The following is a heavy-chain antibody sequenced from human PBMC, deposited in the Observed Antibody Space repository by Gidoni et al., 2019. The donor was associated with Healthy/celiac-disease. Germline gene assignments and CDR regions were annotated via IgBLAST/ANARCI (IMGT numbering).Heavy chain of an antibody. V-gene: IGHV3-23*01. CDR3: AKGTFEQLVSGLLDY. J-gene: IGHJ4*02. Sequence: EVQLLESGGGLVQPGGFLRRSCAAFGFTFSSYAMSWVRQAPGKGREWVSAISGSGGSTYYADSVKGRFTISRDNSKNTLYLQMTSLRAEDTAVYYCAKGTFEQLVSGLLDYWGQGTLVTVSS. CDR1: GFTFSSYA. CDR2: ISGSGGST. D-gene: IGHD6-6*01.